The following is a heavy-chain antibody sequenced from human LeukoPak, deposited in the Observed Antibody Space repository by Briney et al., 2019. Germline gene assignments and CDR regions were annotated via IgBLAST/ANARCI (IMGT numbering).Heavy chain of an antibody. V-gene: IGHV3-33*06. CDR1: GFTFSSYV. CDR3: AKDEEGVDAFDI. Sequence: GRSLRLSCAASGFTFSSYVMHWVRQAPGKGLGWVAVIWYDGSTKYYADSVKGRFTISRDNSRNTLYLQMNSLRAEDTAVYFCAKDEEGVDAFDIWGQGTMVTVSS. CDR2: IWYDGSTK. J-gene: IGHJ3*02. D-gene: IGHD3-10*01.